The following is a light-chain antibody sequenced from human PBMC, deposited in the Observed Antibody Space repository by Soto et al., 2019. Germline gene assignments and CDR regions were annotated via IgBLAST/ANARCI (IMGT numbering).Light chain of an antibody. CDR3: QQYHTWPA. CDR1: QGISSF. CDR2: TAI. J-gene: IGKJ4*02. V-gene: IGKV1-9*01. Sequence: DIQLTQSPSFLSASVGDRVTITCRASQGISSFLAWYQQKRGKAPRLLIYTAISLQSGVPSRFSGSGSGTEFTLTISSLQPEDFATYYCQQYHTWPAFGRGTRVEIK.